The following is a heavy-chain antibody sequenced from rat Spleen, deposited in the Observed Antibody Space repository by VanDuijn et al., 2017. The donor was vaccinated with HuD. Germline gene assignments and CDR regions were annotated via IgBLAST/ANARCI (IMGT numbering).Heavy chain of an antibody. V-gene: IGHV5-25*01. CDR2: ITNTGGSNT. J-gene: IGHJ2*01. Sequence: EVQLVESGGGLVQPGRSLKLSCAASGFTFSNYYMAWVRQAPTKGLEWVASITNTGGSNTYYPDSVKGRFTISRDNAKSTLYLQMDSLRSEDTATYYCARHMYYGYYFDFWGQGVMVTVSS. CDR3: ARHMYYGYYFDF. CDR1: GFTFSNYY. D-gene: IGHD1-7*01.